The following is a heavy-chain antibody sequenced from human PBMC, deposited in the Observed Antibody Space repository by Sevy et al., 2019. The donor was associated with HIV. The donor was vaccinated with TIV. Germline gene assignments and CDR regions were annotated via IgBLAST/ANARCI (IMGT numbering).Heavy chain of an antibody. D-gene: IGHD6-19*01. Sequence: GGSLRLSCAASGFNFSGSTMYWVRQASGKGLEWVGRIRRKVNIYATAYAVSVKGRFTISRDDSKNTAYLQMNGLKTEDTAMYYCSSQRSIAVAGDYFDYWGQGTLVTVSS. CDR3: SSQRSIAVAGDYFDY. CDR2: IRRKVNIYAT. CDR1: GFNFSGST. J-gene: IGHJ4*02. V-gene: IGHV3-73*01.